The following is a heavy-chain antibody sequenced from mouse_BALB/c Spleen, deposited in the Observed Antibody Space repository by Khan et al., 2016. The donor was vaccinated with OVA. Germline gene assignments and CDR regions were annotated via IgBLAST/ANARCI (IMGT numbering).Heavy chain of an antibody. J-gene: IGHJ1*01. CDR3: ARDDGNYGRYVDV. Sequence: QVQLKESGPGLVAPSQSLSITCTVSGFSLTSYGVHWVRQPPGKGLEWLGVIWTGGSTNYNSALMSRLSISKDNSKSQVFLKMNSLQTDDTGMYYGARDDGNYGRYVDVWGEGTTVTVSS. CDR2: IWTGGST. V-gene: IGHV2-9*02. CDR1: GFSLTSYG. D-gene: IGHD2-1*01.